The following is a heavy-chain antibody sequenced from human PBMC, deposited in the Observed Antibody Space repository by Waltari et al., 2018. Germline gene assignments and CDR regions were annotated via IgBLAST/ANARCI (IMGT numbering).Heavy chain of an antibody. CDR3: ARDRRAYLDV. J-gene: IGHJ6*04. CDR2: LYYAGSS. V-gene: IGHV4-59*02. Sequence: QVQLQESGPGLVRPSDTLSLTCNVSGGSVRGHYWRWIRQPPGKGLQWIGYLYYAGSSNYNPSLESRVRISVDMSKNEISLTMTSVTAADTAVYFCARDRRAYLDVWGKGATVTVSS. CDR1: GGSVRGHY.